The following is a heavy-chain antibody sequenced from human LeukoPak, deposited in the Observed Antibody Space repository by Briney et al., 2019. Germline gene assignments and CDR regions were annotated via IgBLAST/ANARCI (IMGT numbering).Heavy chain of an antibody. CDR3: ARVASNYDFDY. Sequence: GGSLRFSCAASGFTFDDYGMTWVRQAPGKGLEWVSGINWNGGNTGYADSVKGRFTISRDNAQSSLYLQMNSLRAEDTALYYCARVASNYDFDYWGQGTLVTVSS. CDR1: GFTFDDYG. J-gene: IGHJ4*02. CDR2: INWNGGNT. D-gene: IGHD4-11*01. V-gene: IGHV3-20*04.